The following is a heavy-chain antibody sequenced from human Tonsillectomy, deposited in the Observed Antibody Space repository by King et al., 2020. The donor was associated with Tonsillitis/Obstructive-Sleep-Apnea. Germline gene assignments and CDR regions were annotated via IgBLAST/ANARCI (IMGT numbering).Heavy chain of an antibody. V-gene: IGHV3-9*01. J-gene: IGHJ4*02. CDR1: GFTFDDYA. CDR3: AKEIRQGDCSSIRCDHRRFDN. CDR2: ISWNSDNI. Sequence: VQLVESGGGLVQPGRSLRLSCAASGFTFDDYAMHWVRQAPGKGLEWVSGISWNSDNIGYADSMKGRFTISRDNAKNSLFLQMNSLRTEDTALYYCAKEIRQGDCSSIRCDHRRFDNWGQGTLVTVSS. D-gene: IGHD2-2*01.